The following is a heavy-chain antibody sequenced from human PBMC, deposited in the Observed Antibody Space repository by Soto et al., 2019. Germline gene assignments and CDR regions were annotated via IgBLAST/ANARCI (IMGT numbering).Heavy chain of an antibody. V-gene: IGHV1-69*13. D-gene: IGHD1-1*01. CDR3: ARGGNWNPSY. CDR1: GGTFSGYA. Sequence: GASVKVSCKASGGTFSGYAINWVRQAPGQGLEWMGGIIPIFGTANNAQKFQGRVTITADESTSTAYMDLSSLRSEDTAVYYCARGGNWNPSYWGQGTLVTVSS. J-gene: IGHJ4*02. CDR2: IIPIFGTA.